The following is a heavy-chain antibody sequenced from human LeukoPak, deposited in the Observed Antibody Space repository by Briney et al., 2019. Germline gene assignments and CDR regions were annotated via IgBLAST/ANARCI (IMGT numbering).Heavy chain of an antibody. CDR3: AHSLDYDYVWGSYPYYFDY. CDR1: GYTFTGYY. Sequence: GASVKVSCKASGYTFTGYYMHWVRQAAGQGLECMGWINPNNVGAKYAHKFQSRLTITKDTSKNQVVLTMTNMDPVDTATYYCAHSLDYDYVWGSYPYYFDYWGQGTLVTVSS. J-gene: IGHJ4*02. D-gene: IGHD3-16*02. CDR2: INPNNVGA. V-gene: IGHV1-2*07.